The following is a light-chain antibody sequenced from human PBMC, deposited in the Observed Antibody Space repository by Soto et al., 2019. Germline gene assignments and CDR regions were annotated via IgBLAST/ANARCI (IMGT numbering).Light chain of an antibody. J-gene: IGKJ5*01. Sequence: EIVSTQSPATLSVSPGARVTLSCRASQSVSSNLAWYQQKPGQSPRLLIYGAFNRATGIPARFSGSGSGTDFTLTISSLEPEDSAIYYCQQRNIWPTVTFGQGTRLEIK. CDR3: QQRNIWPTVT. V-gene: IGKV3D-15*01. CDR2: GAF. CDR1: QSVSSN.